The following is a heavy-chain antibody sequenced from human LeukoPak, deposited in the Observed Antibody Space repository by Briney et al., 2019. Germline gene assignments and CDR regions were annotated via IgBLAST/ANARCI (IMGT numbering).Heavy chain of an antibody. Sequence: GESLKISCKASGYNFPNYWIGWVRQLPGKGLEWMGIVFPGDSDTRYGPSFQGQVTISADKSISTAYLQWSSLKASDTAMYYCARLRENSDYWGQGTLVTVSS. D-gene: IGHD1-26*01. CDR3: ARLRENSDY. CDR2: VFPGDSDT. V-gene: IGHV5-51*01. J-gene: IGHJ4*02. CDR1: GYNFPNYW.